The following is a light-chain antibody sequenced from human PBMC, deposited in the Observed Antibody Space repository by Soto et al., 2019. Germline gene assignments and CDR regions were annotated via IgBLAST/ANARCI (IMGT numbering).Light chain of an antibody. V-gene: IGLV2-14*01. J-gene: IGLJ1*01. CDR2: EVS. CDR1: SSDVGGYNY. CDR3: SSYTSSSTPYV. Sequence: QSALTQPASVSGSPGQSITISCTGTSSDVGGYNYVSWYQQHPGKAPKLMIYEVSNRPSGVSNRFSGSKSGNTASLTISGLQAEGEADYYCSSYTSSSTPYVFGTGTKVTV.